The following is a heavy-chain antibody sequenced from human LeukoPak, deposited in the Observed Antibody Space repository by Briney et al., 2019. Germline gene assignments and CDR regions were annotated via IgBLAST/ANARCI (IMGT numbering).Heavy chain of an antibody. CDR2: IYYSGST. Sequence: PSETLSLTCTVSGGSISSSSYYWGWIRQPPGKGLEWIGIIYYSGSTYYNPSLKSRITISVDTSKNQFSLKLSSVTAADTAVYYCARLPGHYLFDYWGQGTLVTVSS. CDR1: GGSISSSSYY. J-gene: IGHJ4*02. CDR3: ARLPGHYLFDY. D-gene: IGHD3-10*01. V-gene: IGHV4-39*01.